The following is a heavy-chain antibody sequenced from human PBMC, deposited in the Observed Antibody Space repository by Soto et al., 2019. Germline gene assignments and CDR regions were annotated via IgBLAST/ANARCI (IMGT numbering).Heavy chain of an antibody. D-gene: IGHD6-13*01. V-gene: IGHV1-3*01. CDR3: ARAGEYSSSWYGGDWFDP. CDR2: INAGNGET. CDR1: GYTFTSYA. J-gene: IGHJ5*02. Sequence: ASVKVSCKASGYTFTSYAIRWVRQAPGHRLEWLGWINAGNGETRYPQEFQDRVTITMDTSASTTYMELSSLRSEDTAVYYCARAGEYSSSWYGGDWFDPWGQGTLVTVSS.